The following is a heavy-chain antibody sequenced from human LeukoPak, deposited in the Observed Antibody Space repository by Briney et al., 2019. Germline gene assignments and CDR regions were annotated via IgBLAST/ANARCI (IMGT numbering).Heavy chain of an antibody. V-gene: IGHV3-30*18. CDR2: ISYDGSNK. Sequence: GGSLRLSCAACGFTFSSYGMQWVRQAPGKGREGGAVISYDGSNKDYADSGKGRFTMSRDNSKNTLYLQMNSLRAEDTAVYYCAKGYGDPKDAFDIWGQGTMVTVSS. CDR1: GFTFSSYG. D-gene: IGHD4-17*01. J-gene: IGHJ3*02. CDR3: AKGYGDPKDAFDI.